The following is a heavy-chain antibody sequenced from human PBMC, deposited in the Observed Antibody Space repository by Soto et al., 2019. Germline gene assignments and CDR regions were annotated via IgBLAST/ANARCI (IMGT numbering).Heavy chain of an antibody. J-gene: IGHJ6*02. V-gene: IGHV1-18*04. CDR2: ISPYSGNT. D-gene: IGHD3-16*01. CDR3: AMVDNYVTPTPQDV. Sequence: ASVKVSCKASGYTFTSYYMHWVRQAPGQGLEWMGWISPYSGNTHYASKVQGRLTMTTDTSTSTAYMDLGSPTSDDTAVYYCAMVDNYVTPTPQDVWGQGTTVTVSS. CDR1: GYTFTSYY.